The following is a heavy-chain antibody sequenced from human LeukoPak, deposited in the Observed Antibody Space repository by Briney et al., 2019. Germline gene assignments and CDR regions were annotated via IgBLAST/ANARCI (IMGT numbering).Heavy chain of an antibody. D-gene: IGHD3-22*01. CDR3: AKNLHYYDSSGIDY. V-gene: IGHV3-9*01. Sequence: TGGSLRLSCAASGFTFSSYAMSWVRQAPGKGLEWVSCISWNSGSIGYADSVKGRFTISRDNAKNSLYLQMNSLRAEDTALYYCAKNLHYYDSSGIDYWGQGTLVTVSS. J-gene: IGHJ4*02. CDR1: GFTFSSYA. CDR2: ISWNSGSI.